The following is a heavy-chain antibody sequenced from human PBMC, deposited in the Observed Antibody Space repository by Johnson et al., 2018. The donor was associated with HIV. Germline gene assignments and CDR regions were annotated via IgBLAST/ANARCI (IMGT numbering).Heavy chain of an antibody. V-gene: IGHV3-30*02. CDR3: ARGPIADDAFDI. CDR2: IPYDGSNK. J-gene: IGHJ3*02. CDR1: GFTLNNYG. Sequence: QVQLVESGGGVVQPGGSLRLSCAASGFTLNNYGMHWVRQAPGRGLEWVTSIPYDGSNKYYADSVKGRFTISRDNSKNTLYLQMNSLRAEDTAVYFCARGPIADDAFDIWGQGTMVTVSS. D-gene: IGHD3-16*02.